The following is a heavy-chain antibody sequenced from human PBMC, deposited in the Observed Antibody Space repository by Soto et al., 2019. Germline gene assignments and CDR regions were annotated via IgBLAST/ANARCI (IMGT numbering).Heavy chain of an antibody. Sequence: ASVKVSCKASGGTFSSYAISWVRQAPGQGLEWMGGIIPIFGTANYAQKFQGRVTITADESTSTAYMEPSSLRSEDTAVYYCARPSIAASFLYYGMDVWGQGTTVTVSS. V-gene: IGHV1-69*13. CDR2: IIPIFGTA. CDR3: ARPSIAASFLYYGMDV. D-gene: IGHD6-6*01. CDR1: GGTFSSYA. J-gene: IGHJ6*02.